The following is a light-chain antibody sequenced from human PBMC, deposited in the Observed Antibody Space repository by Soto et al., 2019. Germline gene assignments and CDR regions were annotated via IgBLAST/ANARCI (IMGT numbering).Light chain of an antibody. CDR2: DVS. V-gene: IGLV2-14*01. CDR3: SSYTSSSTEV. CDR1: SSDVGGYNY. J-gene: IGLJ2*01. Sequence: QPASVSGSPGQSITISCTGTSSDVGGYNYVSWDQQHPGKAPKLMIYDVSNRPSGVSNRFSGSKSGNTASLTISGLQAEDEADYDCSSYTSSSTEVFGGGTKVTVL.